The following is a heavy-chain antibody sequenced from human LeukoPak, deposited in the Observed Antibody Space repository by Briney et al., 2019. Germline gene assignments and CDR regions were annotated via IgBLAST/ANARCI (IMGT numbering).Heavy chain of an antibody. Sequence: GGSLRLSCAASGLTFGTSGMHWARQAPGKRLDWVSAISGGGTAYYADSVRGRFTISRDNSKNTLYLQMNSLRAEDAATYYCAARDPCNGGICYGLRYWGQGTLVSVSS. CDR1: GLTFGTSG. CDR2: ISGGGTA. D-gene: IGHD3-16*01. V-gene: IGHV3-23*01. CDR3: AARDPCNGGICYGLRY. J-gene: IGHJ4*02.